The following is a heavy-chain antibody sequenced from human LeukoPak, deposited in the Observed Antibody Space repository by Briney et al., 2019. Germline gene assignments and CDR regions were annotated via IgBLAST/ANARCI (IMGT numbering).Heavy chain of an antibody. D-gene: IGHD4-11*01. V-gene: IGHV3-7*01. CDR3: ARAFYSNYYYYYYMDV. CDR1: GSTFSSYA. Sequence: GGSLRLSCAASGSTFSSYAMSWVRQAPGKGLEWVANIKQDGSEKYYVDSVKGRFTISRDNAKNSLYLQMNSLRAEDTAVYYCARAFYSNYYYYYYMDVWGKGTTVTVSS. J-gene: IGHJ6*03. CDR2: IKQDGSEK.